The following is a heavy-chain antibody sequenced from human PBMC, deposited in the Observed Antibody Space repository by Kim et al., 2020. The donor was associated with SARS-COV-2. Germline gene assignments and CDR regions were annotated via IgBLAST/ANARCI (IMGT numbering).Heavy chain of an antibody. CDR2: ISSSSSNI. J-gene: IGHJ4*02. CDR3: ARGLLGVWHWLVSFDC. V-gene: IGHV3-48*02. D-gene: IGHD6-19*01. Sequence: GGSLRLSCADSGFTFSSYSMNWVRQAPGKGLEWVSLISSSSSNIYYADSVKGRFTISRDNAKNTLYLQMNSLRDEDTAVYYCARGLLGVWHWLVSFDCWGEGGLLTVSS. CDR1: GFTFSSYS.